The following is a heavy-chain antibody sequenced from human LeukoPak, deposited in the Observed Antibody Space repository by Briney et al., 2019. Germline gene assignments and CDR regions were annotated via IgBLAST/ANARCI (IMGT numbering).Heavy chain of an antibody. CDR2: IYYSGSS. D-gene: IGHD3-3*01. V-gene: IGHV4-39*07. J-gene: IGHJ5*02. CDR3: ARGLAHYYDFWSGYFQTWFDP. Sequence: SETLSLTCTVSGGSISRTNYYWGWIRQPPGKGLEWMGTIYYSGSSYYNPSLKRRVTISLDTSKNQFSLKLSSVTAAASAVYYCARGLAHYYDFWSGYFQTWFDPWGQGTLVTVSS. CDR1: GGSISRTNYY.